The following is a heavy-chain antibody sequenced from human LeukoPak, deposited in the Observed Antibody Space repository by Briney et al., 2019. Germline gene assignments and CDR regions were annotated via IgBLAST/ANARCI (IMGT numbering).Heavy chain of an antibody. CDR1: GYSFTSYW. Sequence: GESLKISCKGSGYSFTSYWIGWVRQMPGKGLEWMGIIYPGDSDTRYSPSFQGQVTISADKSISTAYLQWSSLKASDTAMYYCARSGDFWSGYYNYYYYMDVWGKGTTVTVSS. D-gene: IGHD3-3*01. CDR3: ARSGDFWSGYYNYYYYMDV. J-gene: IGHJ6*03. CDR2: IYPGDSDT. V-gene: IGHV5-51*01.